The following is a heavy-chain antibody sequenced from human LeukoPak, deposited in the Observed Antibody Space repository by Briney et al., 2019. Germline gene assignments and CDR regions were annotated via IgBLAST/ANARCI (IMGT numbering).Heavy chain of an antibody. CDR3: ARIRDDSSGYPQKAFGDAFDI. V-gene: IGHV4-34*01. CDR1: GGSFSGYY. D-gene: IGHD3-22*01. Sequence: KPSETLSLTCAVYGGSFSGYYWSWLRQPSGKGLEWIGEINHSGSTNYNPSLKSRVTISVDTSKNQFSLKLSSVTAADTAAYYCARIRDDSSGYPQKAFGDAFDIWGQGTMVTVSS. J-gene: IGHJ3*02. CDR2: INHSGST.